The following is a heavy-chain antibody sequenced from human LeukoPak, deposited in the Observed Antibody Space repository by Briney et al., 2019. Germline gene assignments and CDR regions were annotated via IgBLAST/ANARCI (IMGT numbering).Heavy chain of an antibody. CDR2: INPNSGGT. CDR3: AAPGSSSWLRLDY. Sequence: GASVKVSCKASGYTFTNYYMHWVRQAPGQGLEWMGWINPNSGGTNYALKFQGRVTTTRDTSINTAYVDLSRLGSDDTAVYYCAAPGSSSWLRLDYWGQGTLVTVSS. D-gene: IGHD6-13*01. CDR1: GYTFTNYY. J-gene: IGHJ4*02. V-gene: IGHV1-2*02.